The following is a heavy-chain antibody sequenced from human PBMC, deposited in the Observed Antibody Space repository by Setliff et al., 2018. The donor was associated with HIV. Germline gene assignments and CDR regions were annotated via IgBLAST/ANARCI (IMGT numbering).Heavy chain of an antibody. Sequence: GASVKVSCKTSGYSFSSHPIHWVRQAPGQRPEWMGWIKTGNGDTQYSQKFEGRVTITRDTSASTAYMELSSLRSEDTAVYFCARGSTSSWSYHYMDVWGKGTTVTVSS. CDR1: GYSFSSHP. D-gene: IGHD6-6*01. CDR2: IKTGNGDT. V-gene: IGHV1-3*04. CDR3: ARGSTSSWSYHYMDV. J-gene: IGHJ6*03.